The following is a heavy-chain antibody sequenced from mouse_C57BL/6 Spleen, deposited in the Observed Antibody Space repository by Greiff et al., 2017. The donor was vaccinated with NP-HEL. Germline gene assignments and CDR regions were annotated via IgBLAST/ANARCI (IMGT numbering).Heavy chain of an antibody. CDR3: ARGAGTEVDY. CDR1: GFTFSDYG. Sequence: EVKLMESGGGLVKPGGSLKLSCAASGFTFSDYGMHWVRQAPEKGLEWVAYISSGSSTIYYADTVKGRFTISRDNAKNTLFLQMTSLRSEDTAMYYCARGAGTEVDYWGQGTTLTVSS. V-gene: IGHV5-17*01. CDR2: ISSGSSTI. D-gene: IGHD4-1*01. J-gene: IGHJ2*01.